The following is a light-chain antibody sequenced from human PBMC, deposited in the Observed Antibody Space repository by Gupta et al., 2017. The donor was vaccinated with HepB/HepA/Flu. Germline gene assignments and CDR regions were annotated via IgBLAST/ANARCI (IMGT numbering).Light chain of an antibody. CDR2: GAS. CDR3: QQESSSPRT. V-gene: IGKV3-20*01. CDR1: QSVRSSY. Sequence: EIVLTPSPGTLSLSPGERATLSCRSSQSVRSSYLAWYQQKPGQAPRFLIYGASSRATGIPDRFSGSGSGTDFTLAISRLEPEDFAVYCCQQESSSPRTFGQGTKVEIK. J-gene: IGKJ1*01.